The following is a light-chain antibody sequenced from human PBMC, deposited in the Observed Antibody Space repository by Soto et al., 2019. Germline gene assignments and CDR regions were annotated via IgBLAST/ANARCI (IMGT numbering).Light chain of an antibody. CDR2: DAS. CDR1: ERIGSC. Sequence: DVQMTQTPSSVSASVGDRVTITCRASERIGSCLAWYQQKPGKAPKLLIYDASNLQSDVPSRFSGSGSGTDFALTISSLQPEDFATYYCQQTNSLPHTFGQGTKVEIK. J-gene: IGKJ2*01. V-gene: IGKV1-12*01. CDR3: QQTNSLPHT.